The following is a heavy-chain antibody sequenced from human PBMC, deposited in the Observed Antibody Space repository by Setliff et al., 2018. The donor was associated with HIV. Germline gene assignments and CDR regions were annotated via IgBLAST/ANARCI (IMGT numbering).Heavy chain of an antibody. CDR1: GYTFNDYY. CDR2: INPKTGDT. J-gene: IGHJ6*02. Sequence: GASVKVSCKTSGYTFNDYYIQWVRQTPGQGLEWMGWINPKTGDTSYAQKFHGWVTLTRDTSITTAYLEVRSDDTAVYYCARKRVGFDGIDVWGQGTTVTSP. D-gene: IGHD1-26*01. CDR3: ARKRVGFDGIDV. V-gene: IGHV1-2*04.